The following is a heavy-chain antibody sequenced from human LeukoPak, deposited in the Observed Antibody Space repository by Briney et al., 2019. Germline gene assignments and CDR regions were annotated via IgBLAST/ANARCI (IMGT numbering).Heavy chain of an antibody. J-gene: IGHJ4*02. V-gene: IGHV6-1*01. CDR2: TYYRFKWYN. D-gene: IGHD4-23*01. CDR1: GDSVSSNSAA. Sequence: SQTLSLTCAISGDSVSSNSAAWNWIRQSPSRGLEWPGRTYYRFKWYNDYAVSVKSRITTNPDASKNQFSLQLKSVTPEDTAVYYCARIVGGEIDYWGQGTLVTVSS. CDR3: ARIVGGEIDY.